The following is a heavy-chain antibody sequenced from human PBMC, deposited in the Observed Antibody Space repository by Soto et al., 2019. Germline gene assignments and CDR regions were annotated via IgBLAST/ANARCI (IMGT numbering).Heavy chain of an antibody. J-gene: IGHJ4*02. CDR2: FDPEDGET. D-gene: IGHD1-1*01. CDR1: GHTLTELS. CDR3: AAGGTRWLHSPFDY. V-gene: IGHV1-24*01. Sequence: QVQLLQSGAEVKKPGASVKVSCKVSGHTLTELSMHWVRQAPGRGLEWMGGFDPEDGETIFAPKFQGRVTMTEDTSTDSTYMELTSLRSEDTAVYYCAAGGTRWLHSPFDYWGQGTLVTISS.